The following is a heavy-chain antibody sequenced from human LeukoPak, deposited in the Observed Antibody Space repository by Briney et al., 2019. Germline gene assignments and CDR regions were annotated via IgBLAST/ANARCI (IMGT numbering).Heavy chain of an antibody. CDR3: AKLVSPRAAALDY. CDR2: ISSSSSYI. V-gene: IGHV3-21*04. D-gene: IGHD6-13*01. CDR1: GFTFSSYS. J-gene: IGHJ4*02. Sequence: PGGSLRLSCAASGFTFSSYSMNWVRQAPGKGLEWVSSISSSSSYIYYADSVKGRFTISRDNSKNTLYLQMNSLRAEDTAVYYCAKLVSPRAAALDYWGQGTLVTVSS.